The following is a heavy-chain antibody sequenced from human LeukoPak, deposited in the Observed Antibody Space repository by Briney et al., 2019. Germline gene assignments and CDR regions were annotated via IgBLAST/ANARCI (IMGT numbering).Heavy chain of an antibody. D-gene: IGHD7-27*01. CDR2: INPNSGGT. CDR1: GYTFTGYY. V-gene: IGHV1-2*02. J-gene: IGHJ5*02. Sequence: ASVKVSCKASGYTFTGYYLHWVLQAPGQGLEWMGWINPNSGGTNYAQKFQGRVTMTRDTSITTAYMELSRLTSDDTAVYYCARGSNWGWNWFGPWGQGTLVTVSS. CDR3: ARGSNWGWNWFGP.